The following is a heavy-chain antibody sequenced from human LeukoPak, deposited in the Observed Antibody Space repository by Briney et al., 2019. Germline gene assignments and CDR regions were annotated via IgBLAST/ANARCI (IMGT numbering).Heavy chain of an antibody. CDR2: ISYDGSNK. CDR1: GFTFSSYG. CDR3: AKDNLMIAYDY. D-gene: IGHD3-22*01. J-gene: IGHJ4*02. Sequence: GGSLRLSCAASGFTFSSYGTHWVRQAPGKGLEWVAVISYDGSNKYYADSVKGRFTISRDNSKNTLYLQMNSLRAEDTAVYYCAKDNLMIAYDYWGQGTLVTVSS. V-gene: IGHV3-30*18.